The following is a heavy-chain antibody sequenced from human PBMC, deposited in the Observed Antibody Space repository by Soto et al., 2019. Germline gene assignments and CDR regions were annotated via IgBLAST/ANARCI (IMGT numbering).Heavy chain of an antibody. CDR1: GFTFSSYD. CDR2: IGTAGDT. D-gene: IGHD3-10*01. J-gene: IGHJ6*03. CDR3: ARDSGRGVINYMDV. V-gene: IGHV3-13*01. Sequence: GGSLRLSCAASGFTFSSYDMHWVRQAPGKGLEWVSAIGTAGDTYYPGSVKGRFTISRENAKNSLYLQMNSLRAGDTAVYYCARDSGRGVINYMDVWGKGTTVTVSS.